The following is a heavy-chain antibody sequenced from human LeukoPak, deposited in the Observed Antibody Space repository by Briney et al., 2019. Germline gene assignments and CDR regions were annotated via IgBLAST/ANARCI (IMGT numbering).Heavy chain of an antibody. CDR1: GLTVSVSD. J-gene: IGHJ4*02. V-gene: IGHV3-73*01. CDR3: TAYSSGHY. CDR2: IGVKANNYAT. Sequence: GGSLRLSCAAPGLTVSVSDIHWVRQASGKGLEWVGRIGVKANNYATAYGAALKGRFTISRDDSTNTAYLQMNSLRTEDTAVYYCTAYSSGHYWGQGTLVTVSS. D-gene: IGHD6-19*01.